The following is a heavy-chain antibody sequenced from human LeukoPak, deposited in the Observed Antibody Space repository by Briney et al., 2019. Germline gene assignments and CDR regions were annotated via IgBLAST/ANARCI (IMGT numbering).Heavy chain of an antibody. CDR1: EFTFSSYS. D-gene: IGHD4-11*01. CDR2: ISSSSSYK. CDR3: ARDWTTVGPFDY. Sequence: GGSLRLSCAASEFTFSSYSVNWVRQAPGKGLEWVSSISSSSSYKYYADSVKGRFTISRDNAKNSLYLQMNSLRAEDTAVYYCARDWTTVGPFDYWGQGTRVTVSS. J-gene: IGHJ4*02. V-gene: IGHV3-21*01.